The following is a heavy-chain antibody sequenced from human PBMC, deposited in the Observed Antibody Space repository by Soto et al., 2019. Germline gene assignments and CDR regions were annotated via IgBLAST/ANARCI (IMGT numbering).Heavy chain of an antibody. V-gene: IGHV3-30-3*01. CDR1: GFTFSSYA. CDR3: ARDPNVEMATLAPDY. Sequence: HPGGSLRLSCAASGFTFSSYAMHWVRQAPGKGLEWVAVISYDGSNKYYADSVKGRFTISRDNSKNTLYLQMNSLRAEDTAVYYCARDPNVEMATLAPDYWGQGTLVTVSS. D-gene: IGHD5-12*01. J-gene: IGHJ4*02. CDR2: ISYDGSNK.